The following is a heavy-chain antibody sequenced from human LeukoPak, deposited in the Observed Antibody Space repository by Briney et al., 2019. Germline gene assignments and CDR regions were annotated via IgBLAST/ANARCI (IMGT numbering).Heavy chain of an antibody. Sequence: GGSLRLSCAASGFTFSTYGMHWVRQAPGKGLEWVAVISFDGSDKYYPDSAKGRFTISRDNSKNTLYLQMNSLRAEDTAVYYCAKDWGNWGYGYYFDHWGQGTLVTVSS. CDR1: GFTFSTYG. CDR2: ISFDGSDK. D-gene: IGHD7-27*01. CDR3: AKDWGNWGYGYYFDH. J-gene: IGHJ4*02. V-gene: IGHV3-30*18.